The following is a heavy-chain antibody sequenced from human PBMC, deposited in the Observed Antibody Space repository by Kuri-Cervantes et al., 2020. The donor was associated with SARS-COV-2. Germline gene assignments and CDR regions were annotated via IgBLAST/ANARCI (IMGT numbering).Heavy chain of an antibody. D-gene: IGHD1-26*01. V-gene: IGHV3-30*02. CDR2: IRYDGSNK. CDR1: GFTFSSYG. Sequence: GESLKISCAASGFTFSSYGMHWVRQAPGKGLEWVAFIRYDGSNKYYADSVKGRFTISRDNSKNTLYLQMNGLRAEDTAVYYCARVGAIGYYYYYMDVWGKGTTVTVSS. J-gene: IGHJ6*03. CDR3: ARVGAIGYYYYYMDV.